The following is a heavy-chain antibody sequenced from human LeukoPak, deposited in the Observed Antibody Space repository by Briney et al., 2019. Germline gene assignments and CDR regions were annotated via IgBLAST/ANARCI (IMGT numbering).Heavy chain of an antibody. CDR1: GGSISSYY. Sequence: PSETLSLTCTVSGGSISSYYWSWIRQPPGKGLEWIGYIYYSGSTNYNPSLKSRVTISVDTSKNQFSLKLSSVTAADTAVYYCASFYDSSGYYSQAYWGQGTLVTVSS. CDR3: ASFYDSSGYYSQAY. CDR2: IYYSGST. D-gene: IGHD3-22*01. V-gene: IGHV4-59*01. J-gene: IGHJ4*02.